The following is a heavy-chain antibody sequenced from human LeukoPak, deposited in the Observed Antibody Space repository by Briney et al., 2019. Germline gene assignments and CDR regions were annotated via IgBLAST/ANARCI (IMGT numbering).Heavy chain of an antibody. CDR3: VGWGSDES. CDR1: GFTFSDYS. D-gene: IGHD3-10*01. CDR2: ISSSSSTV. J-gene: IGHJ5*02. V-gene: IGHV3-48*01. Sequence: PGGSLRLSCAGGFTFSDYSMNWIRQGPGRGLEWVSYISSSSSTVYYTDSVKGRFTISKDNAKRSLYLQMNSLRAEDTAVYYCVGWGSDESWGQGNLVTVSS.